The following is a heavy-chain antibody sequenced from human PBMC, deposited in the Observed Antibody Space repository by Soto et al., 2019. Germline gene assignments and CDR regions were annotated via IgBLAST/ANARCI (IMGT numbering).Heavy chain of an antibody. D-gene: IGHD3-10*01. CDR3: AKDSGLDY. V-gene: IGHV3-30*18. Sequence: QVQLVESGGGVVQPGRSLRLSCAASGFTFSSYGMHWVRQAPGKGLEWVAVISYAGSNKYYADSVKGRFTISRDNSKNTLYLQMNSLRAEDTAVYYCAKDSGLDYWGQGTLVTVSS. J-gene: IGHJ4*02. CDR2: ISYAGSNK. CDR1: GFTFSSYG.